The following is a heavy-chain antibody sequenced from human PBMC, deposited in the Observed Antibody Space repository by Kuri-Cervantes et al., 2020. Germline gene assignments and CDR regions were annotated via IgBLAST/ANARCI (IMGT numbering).Heavy chain of an antibody. V-gene: IGHV3-49*04. D-gene: IGHD1-26*01. CDR2: IRSKAYGGTT. Sequence: GESLKISCTASGFTFGDYAMSWVRQAPGKGLEWVGFIRSKAYGGTTEYAASVKGRFTISRDDSRSIAYLQTNSLKPGDTAVYYCARYAGAKNSGYFDYWGQGTLVTVSS. CDR3: ARYAGAKNSGYFDY. CDR1: GFTFGDYA. J-gene: IGHJ4*02.